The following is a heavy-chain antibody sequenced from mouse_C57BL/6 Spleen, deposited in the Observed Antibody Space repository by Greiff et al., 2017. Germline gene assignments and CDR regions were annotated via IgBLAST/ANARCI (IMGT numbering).Heavy chain of an antibody. CDR2: IDPSDSDT. Sequence: QVQLQQPGAELVRPGSSVKLSCKASGYTFTSYWMHWVKQRPIQGLEWIGNIDPSDSDTHYNQKFKDKATLTVDKSSSTAYMQLSSLTSEDSAVYYWARNSPYDYDGVDYWGQGTTLTVSS. CDR1: GYTFTSYW. CDR3: ARNSPYDYDGVDY. V-gene: IGHV1-52*01. J-gene: IGHJ2*01. D-gene: IGHD2-4*01.